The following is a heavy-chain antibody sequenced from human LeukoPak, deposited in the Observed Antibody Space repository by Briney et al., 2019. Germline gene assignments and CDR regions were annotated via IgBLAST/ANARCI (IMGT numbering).Heavy chain of an antibody. J-gene: IGHJ3*02. Sequence: GGSLRLSCAASGFSFSTYNMNWVRQAPGKGLEWVAYISGSGSTIYYGDSVKGRFTISRDNAKSSLYLQMNSLRAEDTAVYYCARDEQRTGAFDIWGQGTMVAVSS. CDR2: ISGSGSTI. D-gene: IGHD1/OR15-1a*01. V-gene: IGHV3-48*04. CDR3: ARDEQRTGAFDI. CDR1: GFSFSTYN.